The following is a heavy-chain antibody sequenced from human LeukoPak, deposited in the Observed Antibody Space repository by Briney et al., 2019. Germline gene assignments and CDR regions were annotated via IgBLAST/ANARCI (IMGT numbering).Heavy chain of an antibody. Sequence: SVKVSCKASGGTFSSYTISWVRQAPGQGLEWMGRIIPILGIANYAQKFQGRVTITADKSTSTASMELSSRRSEDTAVYYCARGDGYSFDYWGQGTLVTVSS. J-gene: IGHJ4*02. V-gene: IGHV1-69*02. CDR2: IIPILGIA. CDR3: ARGDGYSFDY. D-gene: IGHD5-24*01. CDR1: GGTFSSYT.